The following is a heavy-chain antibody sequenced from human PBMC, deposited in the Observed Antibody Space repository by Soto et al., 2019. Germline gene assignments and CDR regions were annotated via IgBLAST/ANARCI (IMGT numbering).Heavy chain of an antibody. CDR1: GFTFSSYW. D-gene: IGHD3-3*01. J-gene: IGHJ5*02. V-gene: IGHV3-23*01. CDR3: AKAFRFLWDNWFDP. Sequence: PGGSLRLSCAASGFTFSSYWMNWVRQAPGKGLEWVSAISSGGSSTYYADSVKGRFTISRDNSKNTLYLQMNSLRAEDTAVYYCAKAFRFLWDNWFDPWGQGTLVTVSS. CDR2: ISSGGSST.